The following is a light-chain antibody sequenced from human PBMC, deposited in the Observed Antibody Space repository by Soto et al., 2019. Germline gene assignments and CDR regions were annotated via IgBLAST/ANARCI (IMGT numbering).Light chain of an antibody. CDR1: QSFSSSY. CDR3: QHYGSALFT. V-gene: IGKV3-20*01. Sequence: EIVLTQSPGTLSLSPGERATLSCRASQSFSSSYLAWYQQKPGKAPRRLIYGASSRATCIPDRFSGSGSGTDCTLTISSLEPEDFAVYYCQHYGSALFTFGPGTKGDVK. CDR2: GAS. J-gene: IGKJ3*01.